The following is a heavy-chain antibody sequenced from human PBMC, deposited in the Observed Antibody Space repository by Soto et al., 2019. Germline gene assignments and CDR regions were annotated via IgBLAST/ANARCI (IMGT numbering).Heavy chain of an antibody. D-gene: IGHD5-18*01. CDR1: GSSISSNYW. V-gene: IGHV4-28*01. CDR2: IFSTGST. J-gene: IGHJ4*02. CDR3: ASKPNSLYYFDF. Sequence: SETLSLTCGVSGSSISSNYWWGWIRQTPGKGLEWIGYIFSTGSTYYNPSLQSRVTMSVDTSNNQFSLRLNSVTAVDTAVYYCASKPNSLYYFDFWGQGTPVTVSS.